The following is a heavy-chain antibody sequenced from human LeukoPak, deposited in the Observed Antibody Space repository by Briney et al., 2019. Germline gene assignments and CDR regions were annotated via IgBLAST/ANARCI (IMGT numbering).Heavy chain of an antibody. CDR2: ISGSGGST. J-gene: IGHJ5*02. Sequence: GGSLRLSCAASGFTFSSYGMSWVRQAPGKGLEWVSAISGSGGSTYYADSVKGRFTISRDNSKNTLYLQMNSLRAEDTAVYYCAKVEQQLVRGGSSWFDPWGQGTLVTVSS. CDR1: GFTFSSYG. V-gene: IGHV3-23*01. D-gene: IGHD6-13*01. CDR3: AKVEQQLVRGGSSWFDP.